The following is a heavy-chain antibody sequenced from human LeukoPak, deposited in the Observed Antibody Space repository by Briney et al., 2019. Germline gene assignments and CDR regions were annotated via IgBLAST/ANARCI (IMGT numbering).Heavy chain of an antibody. Sequence: AGGSLRLSCAASGFTFSSYWMSWVRQAPGKGLEWVANIKQDGSQKYYVDSVKGRFTISRDNAKNSLYLQMNSLRAEDTAVYYCARHPTYSSTWFGLDYWGQGTLVTVSS. CDR1: GFTFSSYW. D-gene: IGHD6-13*01. V-gene: IGHV3-7*04. CDR3: ARHPTYSSTWFGLDY. J-gene: IGHJ4*02. CDR2: IKQDGSQK.